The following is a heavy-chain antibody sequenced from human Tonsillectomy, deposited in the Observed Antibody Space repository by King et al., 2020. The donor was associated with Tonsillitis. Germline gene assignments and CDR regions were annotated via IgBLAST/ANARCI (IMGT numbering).Heavy chain of an antibody. D-gene: IGHD5-24*01. CDR2: ISGSGGST. J-gene: IGHJ6*02. CDR1: GFTFSSYA. CDR3: AKDGGRDGYNPFLNCQGMDV. Sequence: VQLVESGGGLVQSGGSLRLSCAASGFTFSSYAMNWVRQAPGKGLEWVSVISGSGGSTYYADSVKGRFTISRDNSKNTLYLQMNSLRAEDTAVYYCAKDGGRDGYNPFLNCQGMDVWGQGTTVPVSS. V-gene: IGHV3-23*04.